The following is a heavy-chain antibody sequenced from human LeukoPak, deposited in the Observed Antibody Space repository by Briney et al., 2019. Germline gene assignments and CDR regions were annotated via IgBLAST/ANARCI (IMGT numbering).Heavy chain of an antibody. CDR3: ARDGRYDCTGTDY. CDR1: GFTFSSYG. V-gene: IGHV3-30*03. J-gene: IGHJ4*02. Sequence: GGSLRLSCAASGFTFSSYGMHWVRQAPGKGLEWVAVISYDGSNKYYEDSVKGRFTISRDKSKNTLYLQMNSLRAEDTAVYYCARDGRYDCTGTDYWGQGTLVTVSS. D-gene: IGHD3-16*01. CDR2: ISYDGSNK.